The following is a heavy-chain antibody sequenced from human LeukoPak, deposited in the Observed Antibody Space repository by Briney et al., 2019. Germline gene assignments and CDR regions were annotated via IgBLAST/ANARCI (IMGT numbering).Heavy chain of an antibody. V-gene: IGHV4-34*01. CDR3: ARKRLLLWFGELVYFDY. Sequence: SEILSLTCAVYGGSFSGHYWTWIRQPPGKGLEWIGEINHSGSTNYNPSLKSRVTISVDTSKNQFSLKLSSVTAADAAVYYCARKRLLLWFGELVYFDYWGQGTLVTVSS. CDR2: INHSGST. D-gene: IGHD3-10*01. J-gene: IGHJ4*02. CDR1: GGSFSGHY.